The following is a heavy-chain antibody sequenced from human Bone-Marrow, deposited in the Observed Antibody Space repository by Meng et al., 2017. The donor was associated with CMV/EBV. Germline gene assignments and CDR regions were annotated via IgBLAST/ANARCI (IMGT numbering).Heavy chain of an antibody. V-gene: IGHV3-48*03. CDR1: GFTFTNFE. CDR3: ARSFVVVPAALDY. CDR2: ISSSSSAI. J-gene: IGHJ4*02. D-gene: IGHD2-2*01. Sequence: GESLKISCAASGFTFTNFEMNWVRQAPGKGLEWVSYISSSSSAIYYADSVKGRFTISRDNAKNSLYLQMNSLRAEDTAVYYCARSFVVVPAALDYWGQGTLVTVSS.